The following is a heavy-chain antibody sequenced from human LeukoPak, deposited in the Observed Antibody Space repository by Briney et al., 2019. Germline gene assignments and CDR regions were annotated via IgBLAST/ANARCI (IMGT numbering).Heavy chain of an antibody. Sequence: PGRSLRLSCAASGFTFSSYSMNWVRQAPGKGLEWVSSISSSSSYIYYADSVKGRFTISRDNAKNSLYLQMNSLRAEDTAVYYCARGGVTTRRGEFYYWGQGTLVTVSS. CDR1: GFTFSSYS. CDR2: ISSSSSYI. CDR3: ARGGVTTRRGEFYY. D-gene: IGHD4-17*01. J-gene: IGHJ4*02. V-gene: IGHV3-21*01.